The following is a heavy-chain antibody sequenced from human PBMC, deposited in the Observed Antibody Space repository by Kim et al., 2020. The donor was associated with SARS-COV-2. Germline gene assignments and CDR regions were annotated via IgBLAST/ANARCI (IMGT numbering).Heavy chain of an antibody. Sequence: GGSLRLSCAASGFTFSIYWMSWVRQAPGKGLEWVANIKQDGSETYYVDSVKGRFTISRDNAKNSLYLQMNSLRAEDTAVYYCASSMWENHRPAAFDIWGQGTMVTVSS. CDR3: ASSMWENHRPAAFDI. CDR1: GFTFSIYW. V-gene: IGHV3-7*03. CDR2: IKQDGSET. J-gene: IGHJ3*02. D-gene: IGHD1-26*01.